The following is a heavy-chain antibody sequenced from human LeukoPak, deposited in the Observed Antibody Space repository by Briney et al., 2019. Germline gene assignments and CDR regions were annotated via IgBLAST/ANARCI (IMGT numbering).Heavy chain of an antibody. Sequence: PSETLSLTCTVSGGSISSHYWSWIRQSPGKGLEWIGDINPSGSTYYNPSLKSRLTISVDTSKNQFSLKLRSVTAADTAVYYCARGRHDITMIVVVMTSVSYYLDVWGKGTTVTVS. CDR2: INPSGST. CDR3: ARGRHDITMIVVVMTSVSYYLDV. V-gene: IGHV4-34*01. D-gene: IGHD3-22*01. CDR1: GGSISSHY. J-gene: IGHJ6*03.